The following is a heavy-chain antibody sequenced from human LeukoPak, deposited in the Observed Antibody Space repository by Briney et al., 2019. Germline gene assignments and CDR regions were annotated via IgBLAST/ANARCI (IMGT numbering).Heavy chain of an antibody. CDR1: GFTFNNYA. J-gene: IGHJ4*02. V-gene: IGHV3-23*01. D-gene: IGHD6-19*01. CDR2: ISGSGGST. Sequence: GGSLRLSCAGSGFTFNNYAMNWVRQAPGKGLEWVSGISGSGGSTYHADSVKGRFTISRDNSKNMLYLQMNSLRAEDTAVYYCARAKYSTGWYELDYWGQGTLVTVSS. CDR3: ARAKYSTGWYELDY.